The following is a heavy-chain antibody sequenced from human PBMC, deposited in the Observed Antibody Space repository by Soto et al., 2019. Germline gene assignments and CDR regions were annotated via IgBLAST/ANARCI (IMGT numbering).Heavy chain of an antibody. CDR3: ARGEIGSRRYYYYGMDV. V-gene: IGHV1-69*01. CDR2: IIPIFGTA. Sequence: QVQLVQSGAGVKKPGSSVKVSCKASGGNFSSYAISWVRQAPGQGLEWMGGIIPIFGTANYAQKFQGRVTITADESTSTAYMELSSLRSEDTAVYYCARGEIGSRRYYYYGMDVWGQGTTVTVSS. J-gene: IGHJ6*02. CDR1: GGNFSSYA. D-gene: IGHD2-2*03.